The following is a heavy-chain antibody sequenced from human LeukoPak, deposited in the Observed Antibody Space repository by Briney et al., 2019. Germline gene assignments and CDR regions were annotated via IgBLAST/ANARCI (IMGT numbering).Heavy chain of an antibody. Sequence: GGSLRLSCAASGFTVSSNYMSWVRQAPGKGLEWVSVIYTGGTTYYADSVKGRFTISRDISKNTVYLQMNSLRAEDTAVYYCASLYSSSWYLNRWGQGTLVTVSS. D-gene: IGHD6-13*01. CDR3: ASLYSSSWYLNR. CDR1: GFTVSSNY. CDR2: IYTGGTT. J-gene: IGHJ4*02. V-gene: IGHV3-53*01.